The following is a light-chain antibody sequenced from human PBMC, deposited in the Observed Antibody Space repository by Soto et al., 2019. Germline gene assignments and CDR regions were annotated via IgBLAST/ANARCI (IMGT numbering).Light chain of an antibody. CDR2: GAS. Sequence: EIVMTQSPATLSVSPRERATLSCRATQSISSNLAWYQQRPGQAPRLLIYGASTRATGIPARFSGSGSGTEFTLNISSLVSEDFAVYYCQLYNNWPPLTFGGGTKVEIK. V-gene: IGKV3-15*01. CDR3: QLYNNWPPLT. J-gene: IGKJ4*01. CDR1: QSISSN.